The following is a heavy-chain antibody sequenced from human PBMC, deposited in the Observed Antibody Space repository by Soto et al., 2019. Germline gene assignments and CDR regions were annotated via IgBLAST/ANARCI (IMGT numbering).Heavy chain of an antibody. V-gene: IGHV4-31*03. Sequence: SETLSLTCTVSGGSISSGGYYWSWIRQHPGKGLEWIGYIYYSGSTYYNPSLKSRVTISVDTSKNQFSLKLSSVTAADTAVYYCARVGGSYYLYYYGMDVWGQGTTVTVSS. CDR1: GGSISSGGYY. J-gene: IGHJ6*02. CDR2: IYYSGST. D-gene: IGHD1-26*01. CDR3: ARVGGSYYLYYYGMDV.